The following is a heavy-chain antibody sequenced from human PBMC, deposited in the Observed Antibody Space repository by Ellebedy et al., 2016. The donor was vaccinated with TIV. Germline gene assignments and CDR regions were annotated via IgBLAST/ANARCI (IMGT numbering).Heavy chain of an antibody. D-gene: IGHD3-10*01. CDR2: ISSSSSYI. J-gene: IGHJ4*02. V-gene: IGHV3-21*01. Sequence: GESLKISCAAPGFTFSSYTMNWVRQAPGKGLEWVSSISSSSSYIYYADSVKGRFTISRDDAKNSLYLQMNSLRAEDTAVYYCVKPTLTNGSGFFDYWGQGTLVTVSS. CDR1: GFTFSSYT. CDR3: VKPTLTNGSGFFDY.